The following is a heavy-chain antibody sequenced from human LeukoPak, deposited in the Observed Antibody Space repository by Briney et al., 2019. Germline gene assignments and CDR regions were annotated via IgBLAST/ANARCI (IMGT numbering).Heavy chain of an antibody. CDR3: ARGRTGYYYYYGMDV. CDR2: ISGDGGST. V-gene: IGHV3-43*02. CDR1: GFTFDDYA. J-gene: IGHJ6*02. Sequence: PGGSLRLSCAASGFTFDDYAMHWVRQAPGKGLEWVSLISGDGGSTYYADSVKGRFTISRDNSKNSLYLQMNSLRTEDTALYYCARGRTGYYYYYGMDVWGQGTTVTVSS. D-gene: IGHD1-14*01.